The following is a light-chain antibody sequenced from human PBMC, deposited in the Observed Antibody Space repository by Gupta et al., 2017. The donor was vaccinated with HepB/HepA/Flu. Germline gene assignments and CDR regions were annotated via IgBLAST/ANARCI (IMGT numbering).Light chain of an antibody. V-gene: IGLV2-14*03. CDR2: DVT. CDR3: DSFTSSGATYV. J-gene: IGLJ1*01. Sequence: QSALTQPAAVSGSPGQSITISCTGSSSDVGCYNYVSWYQQHPDKAPKLIIYDVTGRPSGVSDRFSGSKSGTTASLTISGLQADDEADYYCDSFTSSGATYVFGSGTRVTVL. CDR1: SSDVGCYNY.